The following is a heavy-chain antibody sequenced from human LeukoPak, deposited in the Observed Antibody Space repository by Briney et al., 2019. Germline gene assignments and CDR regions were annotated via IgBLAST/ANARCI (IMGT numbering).Heavy chain of an antibody. CDR1: GFTFSRYN. Sequence: GGSLRLSCATSGFTFSRYNMNWVRQAPGKGLEWVSSITSSSIYKYYADSMKGRFTISRDNAKNSLYLQMDSLRAEDTAVYYCARDGIAMRILEYWGQGTLVTVSS. CDR3: ARDGIAMRILEY. CDR2: ITSSSIYK. D-gene: IGHD2-2*01. J-gene: IGHJ4*02. V-gene: IGHV3-21*01.